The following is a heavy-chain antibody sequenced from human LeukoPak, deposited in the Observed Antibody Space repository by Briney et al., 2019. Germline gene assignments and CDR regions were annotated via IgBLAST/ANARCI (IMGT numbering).Heavy chain of an antibody. CDR1: GYSISSGYF. Sequence: PPETLSLTCVVSGYSISSGYFWGWIRQPPGNGLEWIGSIYHRGTTYYNPSLKSRVTISLDTSKNQFSLNLSSVTAADTAVYYCARAGSGYPDYWGQGTLVPVSS. CDR2: IYHRGTT. D-gene: IGHD3-22*01. J-gene: IGHJ4*02. CDR3: ARAGSGYPDY. V-gene: IGHV4-38-2*01.